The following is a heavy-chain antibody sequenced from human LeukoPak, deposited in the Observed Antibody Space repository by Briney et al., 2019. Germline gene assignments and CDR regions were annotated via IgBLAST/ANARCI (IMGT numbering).Heavy chain of an antibody. Sequence: PSETLSLTCTVSAGSISSGDHYWSWSRQSPGKGLEWIGYINNRGSTYYNPSLKSRVTISVDTSRNQFSLKLSSVTAADTAVYYCAREPTMVRGLSWFDPWGQGTLVTVSS. V-gene: IGHV4-30-4*01. CDR3: AREPTMVRGLSWFDP. D-gene: IGHD3-10*01. CDR1: AGSISSGDHY. J-gene: IGHJ5*02. CDR2: INNRGST.